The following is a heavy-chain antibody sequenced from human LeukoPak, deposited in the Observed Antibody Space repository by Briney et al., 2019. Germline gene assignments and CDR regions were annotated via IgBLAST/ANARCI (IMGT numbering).Heavy chain of an antibody. CDR1: GSSFDTYT. Sequence: GALRLSCAASGSSFDTYTMYWVRQAPGKGLEWVSSISSTSFYIDYAGSLKGRFTISRDNAKSSLFLHMNSLRAEDTAVYYCARGIMIRGVSAGYFFDHWGQGTLVTVSS. CDR3: ARGIMIRGVSAGYFFDH. D-gene: IGHD3-10*01. V-gene: IGHV3-21*01. J-gene: IGHJ4*02. CDR2: ISSTSFYI.